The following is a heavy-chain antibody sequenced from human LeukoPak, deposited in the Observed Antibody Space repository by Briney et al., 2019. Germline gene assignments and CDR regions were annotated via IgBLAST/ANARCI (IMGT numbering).Heavy chain of an antibody. CDR2: IHSTSSTI. V-gene: IGHV3-48*01. CDR3: ARVVRDVTGADF. D-gene: IGHD3-9*01. CDR1: GFTFSSYH. Sequence: PGGSLGLSCAASGFTFSSYHMNWVRQAPGKGLEWISYIHSTSSTIHYADSVKGRFTISRDNAKNSLYLQMNSLRAEDTAVYYCARVVRDVTGADFWGQGTLVTVSS. J-gene: IGHJ4*02.